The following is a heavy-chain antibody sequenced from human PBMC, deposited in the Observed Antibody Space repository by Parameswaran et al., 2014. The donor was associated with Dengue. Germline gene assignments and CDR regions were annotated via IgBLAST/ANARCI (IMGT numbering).Heavy chain of an antibody. CDR2: ISSSSSYI. V-gene: IGHV3-21*01. J-gene: IGHJ4*02. Sequence: KWIRQPPGKGLEWVSSISSSSSYIYYADSVKGRFTISRDNAKNSLYLQMNSLRAEDTAVYYCARDSGTVNHFDYWGQGTLVTVSS. D-gene: IGHD1-1*01. CDR3: ARDSGTVNHFDY.